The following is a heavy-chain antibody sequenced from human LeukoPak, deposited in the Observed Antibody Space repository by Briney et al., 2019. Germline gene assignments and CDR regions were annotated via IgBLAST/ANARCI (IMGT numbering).Heavy chain of an antibody. V-gene: IGHV3-21*01. CDR3: AREGNYGDIVFDY. Sequence: PGGSLRLSCAASGFTFSSYWMSWVRQAPGKGLEWVSSISSSSSYIYYADSVKGRFTISRDNAKNSLYLQMNSLRAEDTAVYYCAREGNYGDIVFDYWGQGTLVTVSS. D-gene: IGHD4-17*01. J-gene: IGHJ4*02. CDR2: ISSSSSYI. CDR1: GFTFSSYW.